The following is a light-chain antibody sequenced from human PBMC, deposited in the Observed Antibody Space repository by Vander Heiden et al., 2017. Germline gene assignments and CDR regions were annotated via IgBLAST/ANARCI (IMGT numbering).Light chain of an antibody. CDR1: QPMTSW. Sequence: DIQVTQSPSIVSATIGDTITITCRPSQPMTSWMAWYQQRPGTAPKVLIQKASNRASGVPSRFSGSGSGTEFTLTISSLQPEDFATYYCQQYNNYVFGQGTKVEMK. V-gene: IGKV1-5*03. CDR3: QQYNNYV. J-gene: IGKJ2*01. CDR2: KAS.